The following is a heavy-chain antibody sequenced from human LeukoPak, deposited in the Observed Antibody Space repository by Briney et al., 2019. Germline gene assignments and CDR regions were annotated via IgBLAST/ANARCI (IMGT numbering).Heavy chain of an antibody. CDR3: AKEVGASLDY. J-gene: IGHJ4*02. V-gene: IGHV3-30*02. D-gene: IGHD1-26*01. Sequence: GGSLRLSCAASGFTFSSYGMHWVRQAPGKGLEWVAFIRYDGSNKYYADSVKGRFTTSRDNSKNTLYLQMNSLRAEDTAVYYCAKEVGASLDYWGQGTLVTVSS. CDR1: GFTFSSYG. CDR2: IRYDGSNK.